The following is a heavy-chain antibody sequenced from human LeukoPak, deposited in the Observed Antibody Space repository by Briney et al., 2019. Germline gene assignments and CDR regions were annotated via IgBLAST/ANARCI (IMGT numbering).Heavy chain of an antibody. Sequence: PGGSLRLSCVASGFTFSTYGMSWVRQAPGKGLEWIGRISTRGNADYNPSLKSRVTLTVDTSKNQFSLKLSSVTAEDTAMYYCASDSFYDSGGYFYYWGQGTLVTVSS. CDR3: ASDSFYDSGGYFYY. J-gene: IGHJ4*02. D-gene: IGHD3-22*01. CDR2: ISTRGNA. CDR1: GFTFSTYG. V-gene: IGHV4-4*07.